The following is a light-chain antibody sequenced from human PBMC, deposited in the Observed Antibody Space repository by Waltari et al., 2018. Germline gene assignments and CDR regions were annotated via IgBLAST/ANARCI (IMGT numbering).Light chain of an antibody. Sequence: DIVMTQSPDSLAVSLGERATINCKSSQSVFYISNNKNYLAWYQQKPGQPPKLLIYWASTRESGVPDRFSGSGSGTDFTLTISSLQAEDVVVYYCQQYYITPYTFGQGTKLDI. V-gene: IGKV4-1*01. CDR3: QQYYITPYT. J-gene: IGKJ2*01. CDR1: QSVFYISNNKNY. CDR2: WAS.